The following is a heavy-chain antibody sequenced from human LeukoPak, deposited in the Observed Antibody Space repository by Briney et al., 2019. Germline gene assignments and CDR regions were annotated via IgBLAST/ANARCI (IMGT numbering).Heavy chain of an antibody. J-gene: IGHJ4*02. CDR3: ARGDSSGYGYYYFDY. Sequence: GGSLRLSCAASGFTFSSYGMHWVRQAPGKGLEWVAVIWYDGSNKYYADSVKGRFTISRDDSKNTLYLQMNSLRAEDTAVYYCARGDSSGYGYYYFDYWGQGTLVTVSS. D-gene: IGHD3-22*01. CDR1: GFTFSSYG. CDR2: IWYDGSNK. V-gene: IGHV3-33*01.